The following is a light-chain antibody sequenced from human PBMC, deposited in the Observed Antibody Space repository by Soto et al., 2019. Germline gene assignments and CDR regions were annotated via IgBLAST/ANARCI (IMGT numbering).Light chain of an antibody. CDR3: SSFTGSTTWV. CDR2: DVS. Sequence: QSALTQPASVSGSPGQSITISCTGTNSDVGGYDYVSWYQQHPGKAPKLLIYDVSKRPSGLSNRFSGSKSGNTASLTISGLLTEDEADYYCSSFTGSTTWVVGGGTKLTVL. J-gene: IGLJ3*02. CDR1: NSDVGGYDY. V-gene: IGLV2-14*03.